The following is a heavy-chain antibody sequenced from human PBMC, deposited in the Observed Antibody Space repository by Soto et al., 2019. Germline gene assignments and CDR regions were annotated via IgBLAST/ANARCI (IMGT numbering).Heavy chain of an antibody. CDR2: IYYSGST. CDR1: GGSISSGGYY. CDR3: ARVRSSYDILTGYYRYYFDY. J-gene: IGHJ4*02. D-gene: IGHD3-9*01. Sequence: PSETLSLTCTVSGGSISSGGYYWSWIRQHPGKGLEWIGYIYYSGSTYYNPSLKSRVTISADTSKNQFSLKLSSVTAADTAVYYCARVRSSYDILTGYYRYYFDYWGQGTLVTVSS. V-gene: IGHV4-31*03.